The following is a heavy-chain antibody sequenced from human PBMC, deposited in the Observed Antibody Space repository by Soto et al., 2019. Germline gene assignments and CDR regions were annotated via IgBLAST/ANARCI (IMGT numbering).Heavy chain of an antibody. D-gene: IGHD3-22*01. J-gene: IGHJ4*02. CDR3: ARGYDSSGYGPYFDY. V-gene: IGHV1-2*04. CDR2: INPNSGGT. Sequence: GASVKVSCKASGYTFTGYYMHWVRQAPGQGLEWMGWINPNSGGTNYAQKFQGWVTMTRDTSISTAYMELSRLRSDDTAVYYCARGYDSSGYGPYFDYWGQGTLVTVSS. CDR1: GYTFTGYY.